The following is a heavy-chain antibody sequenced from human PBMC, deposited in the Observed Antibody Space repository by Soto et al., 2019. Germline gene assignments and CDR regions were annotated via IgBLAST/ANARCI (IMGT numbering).Heavy chain of an antibody. CDR3: VTVNLVGAAYYFDY. D-gene: IGHD1-26*01. V-gene: IGHV4-59*08. CDR2: VYYSGTT. J-gene: IGHJ4*02. Sequence: PSETLSLTCAVYGGSFSGYYWGWIRQPPGKGLEWIGYVYYSGTTYSNPSLNSRVSISVDTSENQFSLRLTSVTAADTAVYYCVTVNLVGAAYYFDYWGPGTLVTVSS. CDR1: GGSFSGYY.